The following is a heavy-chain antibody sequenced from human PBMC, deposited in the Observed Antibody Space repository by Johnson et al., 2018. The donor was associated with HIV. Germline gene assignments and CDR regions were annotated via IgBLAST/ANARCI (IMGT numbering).Heavy chain of an antibody. CDR2: GST. J-gene: IGHJ3*02. V-gene: IGHV3-20*03. CDR3: ARATHYYDSSGYYIDAFDI. D-gene: IGHD3-22*01. Sequence: GSTDYADSVKGRFTISRDNAENSLYLQMNSLRAEDTALYYCARATHYYDSSGYYIDAFDIWGQGTMVTVSS.